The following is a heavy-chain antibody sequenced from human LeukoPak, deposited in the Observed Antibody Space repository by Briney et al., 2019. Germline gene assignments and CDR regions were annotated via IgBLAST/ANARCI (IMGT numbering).Heavy chain of an antibody. CDR1: GFTFSNHY. CDR3: VRGSTDWNGMDV. V-gene: IGHV3-74*01. D-gene: IGHD6-19*01. CDR2: IDPNGRYT. J-gene: IGHJ6*02. Sequence: GGSLRLSCAASGFTFSNHYMHWVRQAPGKGLVSVSRIDPNGRYTSYADSVKGRFTISRDNAKNTLYLQMNALGAEDTALYYCVRGSTDWNGMDVWGQGTTVTVSS.